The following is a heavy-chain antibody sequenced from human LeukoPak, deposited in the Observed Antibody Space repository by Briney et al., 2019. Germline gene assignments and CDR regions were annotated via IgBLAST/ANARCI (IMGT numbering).Heavy chain of an antibody. CDR3: AILKVGMTSIDF. CDR1: GYTFSGHW. V-gene: IGHV1-2*02. J-gene: IGHJ4*02. D-gene: IGHD1-26*01. CDR2: INPNSGGT. Sequence: ASVKVSCKTSGYTFSGHWLQWVRQAPGQGLEWMGWINPNSGGTNYAQKFQGRVTMTRDTSISTAYMELSSLTPDDTAVYYCAILKVGMTSIDFWGQGALVTVSS.